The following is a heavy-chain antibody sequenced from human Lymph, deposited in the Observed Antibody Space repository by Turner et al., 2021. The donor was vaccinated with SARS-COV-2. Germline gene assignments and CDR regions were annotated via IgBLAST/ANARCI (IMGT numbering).Heavy chain of an antibody. Sequence: QVQLVQSGADVKKPGASVKVSCKASGYTFTSYSVHWVRQASGQGREWMGINNASGDSTSYAKKFQGRVNMIRDTTTSTVYMEMSRLRSEETVVDYWTRVVPGGFDYWGQGTPVTVSS. CDR2: NNASGDST. CDR1: GYTFTSYS. CDR3: TRVVPGGFDY. V-gene: IGHV1-46*01. J-gene: IGHJ4*02. D-gene: IGHD2-15*01.